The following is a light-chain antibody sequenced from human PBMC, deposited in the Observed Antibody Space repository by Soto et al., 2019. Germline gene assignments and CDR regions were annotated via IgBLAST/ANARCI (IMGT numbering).Light chain of an antibody. CDR2: AAS. CDR3: QQYNNWPRT. Sequence: EIAMTQSPSTLSGSPGERGTLSCRASQSVSSNLAWYQQKPGQAPRLLIYAASARATGIPARFSGSGSGTEFTLTISSLQSEDFAVYYCQQYNNWPRTFGQGTKVAIK. V-gene: IGKV3-15*01. CDR1: QSVSSN. J-gene: IGKJ1*01.